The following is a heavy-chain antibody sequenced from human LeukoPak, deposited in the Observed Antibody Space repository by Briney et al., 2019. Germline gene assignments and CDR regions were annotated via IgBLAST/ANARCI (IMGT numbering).Heavy chain of an antibody. CDR3: AKDRSPITMIVVVAEPFDY. CDR1: GFTFSSYE. CDR2: ISSSGSTI. Sequence: GGSLRLSCAASGFTFSSYEMNWVRQAPGKGLEWVSYISSSGSTIYYADSVKGRFTISRDNAKNTLYLQMNSLRAEDTAVYYCAKDRSPITMIVVVAEPFDYWGQGTLVTVSS. J-gene: IGHJ4*02. D-gene: IGHD3-22*01. V-gene: IGHV3-48*03.